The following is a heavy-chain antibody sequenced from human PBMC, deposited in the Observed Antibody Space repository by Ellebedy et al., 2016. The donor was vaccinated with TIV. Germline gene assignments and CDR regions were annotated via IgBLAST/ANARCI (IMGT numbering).Heavy chain of an antibody. Sequence: GESLKISCAASGFTFSTYERHWVRQAPGKGLEWVASMSPDGRTKYYADSVKGRFTISPDNSKNTLYLQMNSLRAEDMAVYYCAREEMGGNGAFDVWGQGTMVTVSS. CDR2: MSPDGRTK. CDR1: GFTFSTYE. D-gene: IGHD1-26*01. J-gene: IGHJ3*01. V-gene: IGHV3-30*04. CDR3: AREEMGGNGAFDV.